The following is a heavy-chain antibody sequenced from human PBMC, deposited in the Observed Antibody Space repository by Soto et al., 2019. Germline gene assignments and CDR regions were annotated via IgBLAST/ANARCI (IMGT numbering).Heavy chain of an antibody. J-gene: IGHJ4*02. Sequence: SETLSLTCTVSGGSISSYYWSWIRQPPGKGLEWIGYIYYSGSTNYNPSLKSRVTISVDTSKNQFSLKLSSVTAADTAVYYCAGGQVTNFDYWGQGTLVTVSS. CDR2: IYYSGST. D-gene: IGHD4-17*01. CDR1: GGSISSYY. CDR3: AGGQVTNFDY. V-gene: IGHV4-59*01.